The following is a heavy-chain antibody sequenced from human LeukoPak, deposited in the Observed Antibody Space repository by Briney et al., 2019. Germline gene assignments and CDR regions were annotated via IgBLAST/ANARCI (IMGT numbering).Heavy chain of an antibody. D-gene: IGHD4-11*01. CDR1: GGSISSSSYY. CDR2: IYYSGST. V-gene: IGHV4-39*07. CDR3: ASDRRNYGHNWFYP. Sequence: PSETLSLTCTVSGGSISSSSYYWGWIRQPPGKGLEWIGSIYYSGSTYYNPSLKSRVTISVDTSKNQFSLKLSSVTAADTAVYYCASDRRNYGHNWFYPWGQGTLVTVSS. J-gene: IGHJ5*02.